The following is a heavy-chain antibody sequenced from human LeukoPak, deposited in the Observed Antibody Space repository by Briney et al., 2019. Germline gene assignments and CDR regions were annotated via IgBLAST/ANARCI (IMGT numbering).Heavy chain of an antibody. J-gene: IGHJ4*02. V-gene: IGHV1-18*01. CDR2: ISAYNGNT. Sequence: ASVKVSCKASGYTFTSYGISWVRQAPGQGLEWMGWISAYNGNTNYAQKLHGRVTMTTDTSTSTAYVELRSLRSDDTAVYYCARVEAGIAEDYWGQGTLVTVSS. CDR3: ARVEAGIAEDY. CDR1: GYTFTSYG. D-gene: IGHD6-13*01.